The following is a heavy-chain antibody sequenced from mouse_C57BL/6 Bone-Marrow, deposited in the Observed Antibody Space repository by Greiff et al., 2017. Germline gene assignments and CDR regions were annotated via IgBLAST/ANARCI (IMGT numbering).Heavy chain of an antibody. CDR3: ARIHSNYGGLDFDV. J-gene: IGHJ1*01. V-gene: IGHV5-12*01. CDR2: ISNGGGST. D-gene: IGHD2-5*01. CDR1: GFTFSDYY. Sequence: EVQLVESGGGLVQPGGSLKLSCAASGFTFSDYYMYWVRQTPEKRLEWVAYISNGGGSTYYPDTVKGRFTISRDNAKNTLYLQMSRLKSEDTAMYYCARIHSNYGGLDFDVWGAGTTVTVSS.